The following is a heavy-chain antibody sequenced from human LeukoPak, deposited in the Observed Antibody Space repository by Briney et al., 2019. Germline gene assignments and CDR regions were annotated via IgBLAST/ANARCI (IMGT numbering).Heavy chain of an antibody. V-gene: IGHV4-34*01. Sequence: SETLSLTCAVYGGSFSGYHWSWIRQPPGKGLEWIGEINHSGSTNYNSSLKSRVTISVDTSKNQFSLKLSSVTAADTAVYYCAAKSYYYDSSSYQNWYFDLWGRGTLVTVSS. CDR1: GGSFSGYH. D-gene: IGHD3-22*01. CDR2: INHSGST. J-gene: IGHJ2*01. CDR3: AAKSYYYDSSSYQNWYFDL.